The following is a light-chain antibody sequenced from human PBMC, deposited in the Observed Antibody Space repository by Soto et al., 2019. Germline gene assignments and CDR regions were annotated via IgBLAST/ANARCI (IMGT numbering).Light chain of an antibody. CDR2: DVS. CDR1: SSDVGGYNY. CDR3: SSYTSSSTVV. J-gene: IGLJ2*01. V-gene: IGLV2-14*01. Sequence: QSALTQPASVSGSPGQSITISCTGTSSDVGGYNYVSWYQPHPGKAPKLMIYDVSNRPSGVSNRFSASKSGNTASLTISGLQAEDEADYYCSSYTSSSTVVFGGGTKLTVL.